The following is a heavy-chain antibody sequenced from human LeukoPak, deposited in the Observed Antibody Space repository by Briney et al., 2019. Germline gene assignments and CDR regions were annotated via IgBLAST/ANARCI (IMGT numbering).Heavy chain of an antibody. CDR2: IYYSGST. V-gene: IGHV4-59*01. CDR3: ARAGGYYFDY. D-gene: IGHD3-16*01. CDR1: GGPIISSY. Sequence: SETLSLTCTVSGGPIISSYWSWIRRPPGKGLEWIGYIYYSGSTNYNPSLKSRVTISVDTSKNQFSLKLSSVTAADTAVYYCARAGGYYFDYWGQGTLVAVSS. J-gene: IGHJ4*02.